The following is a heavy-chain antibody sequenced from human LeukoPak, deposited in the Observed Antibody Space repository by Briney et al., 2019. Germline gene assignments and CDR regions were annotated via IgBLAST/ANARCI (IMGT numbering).Heavy chain of an antibody. V-gene: IGHV4-59*01. CDR2: MYYSGST. J-gene: IGHJ2*01. D-gene: IGHD1-26*01. CDR1: GGSISSFY. Sequence: SETLSLTCTVSGGSISSFYWSWFRQPPGKGLEWIGLMYYSGSTYYNPSLKSRVSLSVDTSKNQFSLKLNSVTAADTAVYYCVTTWGAHYWYFDLWGRGALVTVSS. CDR3: VTTWGAHYWYFDL.